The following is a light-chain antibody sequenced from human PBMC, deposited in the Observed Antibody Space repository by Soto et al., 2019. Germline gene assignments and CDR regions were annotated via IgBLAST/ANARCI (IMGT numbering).Light chain of an antibody. CDR1: QSVSNNY. Sequence: EIVLTQSPGTLSLYTGERATLSCRASQSVSNNYLAWYQQKPGQAPRLLIYGACIRATGIPDRFSGSGSGTDFTPTSSRLEHEDFAVYYCQPYGRSGTFGQVAKVDIK. CDR3: QPYGRSGT. CDR2: GAC. V-gene: IGKV3-20*01. J-gene: IGKJ1*01.